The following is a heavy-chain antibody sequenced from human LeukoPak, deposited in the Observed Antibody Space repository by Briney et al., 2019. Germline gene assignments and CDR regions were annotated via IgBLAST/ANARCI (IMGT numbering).Heavy chain of an antibody. J-gene: IGHJ4*02. Sequence: GGSMRLSCAATRFALSKYWINWVRQAPGKGLERVANIKEDGSEKFYVDSVKGRFIISRDNAKNSLYLQMNNQGAEDTAVYYCARDSQHLNFDYWGQGTLVTVSS. V-gene: IGHV3-7*04. CDR1: RFALSKYW. D-gene: IGHD3-3*02. CDR2: IKEDGSEK. CDR3: ARDSQHLNFDY.